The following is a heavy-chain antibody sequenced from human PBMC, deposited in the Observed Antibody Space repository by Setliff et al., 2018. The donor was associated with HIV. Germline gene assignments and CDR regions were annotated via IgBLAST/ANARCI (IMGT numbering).Heavy chain of an antibody. J-gene: IGHJ5*02. D-gene: IGHD2-15*01. CDR3: ARGYCGGGICYSPNWLDP. Sequence: SVKVSCKASGGTFSSYAINWVRQAPGQGLEWMGGTVPVFGTSNYAQKFQDRVTITTDESTSTAYMGIKSLTSDDTAVYYCARGYCGGGICYSPNWLDPWGQGTKVTVSS. CDR1: GGTFSSYA. V-gene: IGHV1-69*05. CDR2: TVPVFGTS.